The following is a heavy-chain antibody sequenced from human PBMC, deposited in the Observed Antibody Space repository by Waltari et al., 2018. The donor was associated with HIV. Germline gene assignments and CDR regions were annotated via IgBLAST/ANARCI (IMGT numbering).Heavy chain of an antibody. D-gene: IGHD3-22*01. CDR3: AKKSYDSSGYFEYFQH. J-gene: IGHJ1*01. CDR2: ISGSGGST. CDR1: GCTFSSYA. V-gene: IGHV3-23*01. Sequence: EVQLLESGGGLVQPGGSLRLSCAASGCTFSSYAMSWVRQAPGKGLEWVSAISGSGGSTYYADSVKGRFTISRDNSKNTLYLQMNSLRAEDTAVYYCAKKSYDSSGYFEYFQHWGQGTLVTVSS.